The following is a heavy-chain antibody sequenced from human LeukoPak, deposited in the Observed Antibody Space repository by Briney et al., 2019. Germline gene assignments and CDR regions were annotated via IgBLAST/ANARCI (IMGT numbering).Heavy chain of an antibody. J-gene: IGHJ4*02. D-gene: IGHD3-10*01. V-gene: IGHV3-53*01. Sequence: GGSLRLSCAASGFTVSSNCMSWVRQAPGKGLEWVSVIYSGGSTYYADSVKGRFTISRDNSKNTLYLQMNSLRAEDTAVYYCARVQGHTMVREYYFDYWGQGTLVTVSS. CDR3: ARVQGHTMVREYYFDY. CDR1: GFTVSSNC. CDR2: IYSGGST.